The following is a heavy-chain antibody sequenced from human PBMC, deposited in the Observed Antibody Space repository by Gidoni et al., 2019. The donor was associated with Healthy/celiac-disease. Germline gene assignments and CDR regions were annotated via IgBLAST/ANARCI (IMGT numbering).Heavy chain of an antibody. J-gene: IGHJ4*02. V-gene: IGHV3-23*01. CDR2: ISGSGGST. CDR1: GFTFSSYA. D-gene: IGHD5-12*01. Sequence: EVQLLESGGGLVQPGGSLRLSCAASGFTFSSYAMSWVRQAPGKGLEWVSAISGSGGSTYYADSVKGRFTISRDNSKNTLYLQMNSLRAEDTAVYYCAKALRASVATWGYFDYWGQGTLVTVSS. CDR3: AKALRASVATWGYFDY.